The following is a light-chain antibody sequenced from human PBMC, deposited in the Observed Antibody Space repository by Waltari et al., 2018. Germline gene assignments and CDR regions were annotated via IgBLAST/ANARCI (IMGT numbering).Light chain of an antibody. Sequence: EIVMTQSPDTLSVSPGERATLSCRASQSVAAKLAWYQQKPGQPPRLLIYVASTRTTGIPARFSGHGFGTDFTLTITSLQSEDVAVYYCQQYNNWPLVYTFGQGTKLEIK. V-gene: IGKV3-15*01. CDR1: QSVAAK. J-gene: IGKJ2*01. CDR3: QQYNNWPLVYT. CDR2: VAS.